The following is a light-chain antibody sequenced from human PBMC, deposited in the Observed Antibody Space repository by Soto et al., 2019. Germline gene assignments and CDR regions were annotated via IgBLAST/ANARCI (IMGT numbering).Light chain of an antibody. CDR1: QYITIY. J-gene: IGKJ4*01. CDR3: QQYNNLRALT. CDR2: DAS. V-gene: IGKV1-33*01. Sequence: DIQMTQSPSSLSTSVGDIVTITCQASQYITIYLNWYQQKPWKAPKLXXYDASNLETGVPSRFSGSGSGTDFTLTISSLQPEDIATYYCQQYNNLRALTFGGGTKVDIK.